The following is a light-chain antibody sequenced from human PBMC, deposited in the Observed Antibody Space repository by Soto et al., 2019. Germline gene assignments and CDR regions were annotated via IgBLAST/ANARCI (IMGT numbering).Light chain of an antibody. CDR2: GNN. J-gene: IGLJ2*01. CDR1: SSNIGAGYD. CDR3: QSYDNSLSGL. V-gene: IGLV1-40*01. Sequence: QSVLTQPPSVSGAPGQRVTISCTGSSSNIGAGYDVHWYQQLPETAPKLLIYGNNNRPSGVPDRFSGSKSGTSASLAITGLQAEDEADYYCQSYDNSLSGLFGGGTKLTVL.